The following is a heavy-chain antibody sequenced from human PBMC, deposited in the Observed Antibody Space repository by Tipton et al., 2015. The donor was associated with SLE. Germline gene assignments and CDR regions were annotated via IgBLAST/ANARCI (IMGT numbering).Heavy chain of an antibody. D-gene: IGHD3-3*01. CDR2: IYHSGIT. J-gene: IGHJ4*02. CDR1: GFSITSGHY. V-gene: IGHV4-38-2*02. CDR3: ARGRFSPDY. Sequence: LRLSCTVSGFSITSGHYWGWIRQPPGKGLEWIETIYHSGITFYNASPQTRVTISLDTSKNQLSLSLTSVTAADTAVYYCARGRFSPDYWGQGTLVTVSS.